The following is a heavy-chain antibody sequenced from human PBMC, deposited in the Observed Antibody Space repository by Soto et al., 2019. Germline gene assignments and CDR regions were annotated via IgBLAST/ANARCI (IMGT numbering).Heavy chain of an antibody. V-gene: IGHV3-23*01. Sequence: GGSLRLSCAASGFTFSSYAMSWVRQAPGKGLEWVSAISGSGGSTYYADSVKGRFTISRDNSKNTLYLQMNSLRAEDTAVYYCAKDNQGGPRIWGSYRRYGGDYWGQGTLVTVSS. D-gene: IGHD3-16*02. CDR1: GFTFSSYA. J-gene: IGHJ4*02. CDR2: ISGSGGST. CDR3: AKDNQGGPRIWGSYRRYGGDY.